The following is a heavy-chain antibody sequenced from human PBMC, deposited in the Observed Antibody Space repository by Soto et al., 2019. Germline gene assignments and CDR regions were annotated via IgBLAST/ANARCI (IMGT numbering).Heavy chain of an antibody. CDR2: MYYSGST. CDR1: GGSISGYY. D-gene: IGHD6-19*01. J-gene: IGHJ4*02. V-gene: IGHV4-59*08. CDR3: ERRDSSGWYSYFDY. Sequence: SETLSLTCTVSGGSISGYYWSWIRQPPGKGLEWIAYMYYSGSTNYNPSLKGRVTISIDTSKNQFSLKLSSVTAADTAVYYCERRDSSGWYSYFDYWGQGALVTVSS.